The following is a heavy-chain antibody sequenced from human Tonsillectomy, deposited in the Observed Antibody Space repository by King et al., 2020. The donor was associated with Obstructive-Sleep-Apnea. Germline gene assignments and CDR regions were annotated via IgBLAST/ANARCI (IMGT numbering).Heavy chain of an antibody. D-gene: IGHD2-15*01. CDR1: GFSLSNARMG. CDR2: IFSNDEK. Sequence: TLKESGPVLVKPTETLTLTCTVSGFSLSNARMGVSWIRQPPGKALEWLAHIFSNDEKSYSTSLKSRLTISKDTSKSQVVLTMTNMDPVDTATYYCARMRLEVVAAIIPSYYYGMDVWGQGTTVTVSS. CDR3: ARMRLEVVAAIIPSYYYGMDV. V-gene: IGHV2-26*01. J-gene: IGHJ6*02.